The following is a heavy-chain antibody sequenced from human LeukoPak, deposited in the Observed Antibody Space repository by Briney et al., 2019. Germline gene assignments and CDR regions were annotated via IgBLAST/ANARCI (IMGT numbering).Heavy chain of an antibody. D-gene: IGHD6-19*01. J-gene: IGHJ4*02. CDR2: INHSGST. V-gene: IGHV4-34*01. CDR3: ARGRWLHPFDY. Sequence: SGTLSLTCAVYGGSFSGYYWSWIRQPPGKGLEWIGEINHSGSTNYNPSLKSRVTISVDTSKNQFSLKLSSVTAADTAVYYCARGRWLHPFDYWGQGTLVTVSS. CDR1: GGSFSGYY.